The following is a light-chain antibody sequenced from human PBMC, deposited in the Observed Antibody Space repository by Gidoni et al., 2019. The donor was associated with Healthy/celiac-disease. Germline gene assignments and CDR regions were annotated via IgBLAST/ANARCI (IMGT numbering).Light chain of an antibody. J-gene: IGLJ2*01. V-gene: IGLV5-45*01. CDR3: MICPSSAVV. CDR1: SGINVGTYR. Sequence: QAVLTEPASLSASPGAAASLTGTLRSGINVGTYRIYWYQQKPGSPPQYLLRYKSDSDKQQGSGVPSRFSVSNAASANAGILLISGLQSEDEADYYCMICPSSAVVFGGGTKLTVL. CDR2: YKSDSDK.